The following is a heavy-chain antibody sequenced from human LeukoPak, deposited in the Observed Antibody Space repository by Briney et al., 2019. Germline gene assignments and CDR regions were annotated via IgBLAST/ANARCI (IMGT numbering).Heavy chain of an antibody. Sequence: SETLSLTCTVSGGSISSYYWSWIRQPPGKGLEWVGYIYYSGSTNYNPSLKSRVTISVDTSKNQFSLKLSSVTAADTAAYYCARAGYSSYYFDYWGQGTLVTVSS. V-gene: IGHV4-59*01. J-gene: IGHJ4*02. CDR2: IYYSGST. CDR1: GGSISSYY. CDR3: ARAGYSSYYFDY. D-gene: IGHD6-19*01.